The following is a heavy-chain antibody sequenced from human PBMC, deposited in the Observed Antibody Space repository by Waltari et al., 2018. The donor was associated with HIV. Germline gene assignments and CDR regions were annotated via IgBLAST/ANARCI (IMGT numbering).Heavy chain of an antibody. CDR3: ARGGEFSPEPRCYRLDP. D-gene: IGHD2-15*01. V-gene: IGHV1-8*01. CDR1: GYKFPNYD. Sequence: QAHRVQSGAAGKKPGAPVRLSGKASGYKFPNYDSHWVRQAPGQGLVWMGGVVSISGNILYCQNFQDIVNLASDTYTTPPYMELRNLTSDDTALYLCARGGEFSPEPRCYRLDPWGQGTQVIVSS. J-gene: IGHJ5*02. CDR2: VVSISGNI.